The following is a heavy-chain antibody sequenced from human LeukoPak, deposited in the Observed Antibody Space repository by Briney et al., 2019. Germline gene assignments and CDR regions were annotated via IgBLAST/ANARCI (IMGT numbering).Heavy chain of an antibody. CDR3: ARDAEWSLDS. V-gene: IGHV3-21*01. D-gene: IGHD3-3*01. CDR2: ISSSSSYI. Sequence: GGSLRLSCAASGFTFSRFTMNWVRQAPGKGLEWVSSISSSSSYIYYADSVKGRFTISRDNAKNSLYLQMNSLRAEDTAVYYCARDAEWSLDSWGKGTLVTVSS. CDR1: GFTFSRFT. J-gene: IGHJ4*02.